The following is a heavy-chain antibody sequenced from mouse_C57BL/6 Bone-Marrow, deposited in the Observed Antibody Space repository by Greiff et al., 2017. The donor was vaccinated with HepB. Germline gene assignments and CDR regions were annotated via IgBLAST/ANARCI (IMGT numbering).Heavy chain of an antibody. Sequence: EVQGVESGEGLVKPGGSLKLSCAASGFTFSSYAMSWVRQTPEKRLEWVAYISSGGDYIYYADTVKGRFTISRDNARNTLYLQMSSLKSEDTAMYYCTREGWIFYAMDYWGQGTSVTVSS. CDR2: ISSGGDYI. CDR1: GFTFSSYA. J-gene: IGHJ4*01. V-gene: IGHV5-9-1*02. CDR3: TREGWIFYAMDY.